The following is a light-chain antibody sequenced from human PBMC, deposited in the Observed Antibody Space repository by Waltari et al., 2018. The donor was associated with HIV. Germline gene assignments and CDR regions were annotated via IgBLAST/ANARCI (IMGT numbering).Light chain of an antibody. J-gene: IGKJ5*01. V-gene: IGKV2-30*01. CDR3: MQATHWSIT. Sequence: DVVMTQSPLSLPVTLGQPASISCGSSQSLVDTDGNTYLNWFQQRPGQSPRRLIYRASHRDSGVPDRFSGSGSGTDFTLKISRVEADDIGIYYCMQATHWSITFGQGTRLEIK. CDR2: RAS. CDR1: QSLVDTDGNTY.